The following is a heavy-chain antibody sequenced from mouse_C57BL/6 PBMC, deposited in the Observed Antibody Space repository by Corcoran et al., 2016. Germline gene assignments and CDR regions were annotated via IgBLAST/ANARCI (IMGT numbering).Heavy chain of an antibody. D-gene: IGHD2-3*01. CDR1: GYTFTTYG. Sequence: QIQLVQSGPELKKPGETVKISCKASGYTFTTYGMSWVKQAPGKGVKWMGWINTYSGVPTYADDFKGRFAFSLETSASTAYLQINNLKNEDTATYFCARCHDGYYPFAYWGQGTLVTVSA. V-gene: IGHV9-3*01. CDR2: INTYSGVP. J-gene: IGHJ3*01. CDR3: ARCHDGYYPFAY.